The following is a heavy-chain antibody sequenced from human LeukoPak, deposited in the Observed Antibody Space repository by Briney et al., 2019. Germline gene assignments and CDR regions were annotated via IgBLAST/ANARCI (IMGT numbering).Heavy chain of an antibody. CDR3: AKGTYYDILTGPPHLFDY. Sequence: GGSLRLSCAASGFTFSSYGMHWVRQAPGKGLEWVAVISYDGSNKYYADSVKGRFTISRDNSKNTLYPQMNSLRAEDTAVYYCAKGTYYDILTGPPHLFDYWGQGTLVTVSS. V-gene: IGHV3-30*18. D-gene: IGHD3-9*01. CDR1: GFTFSSYG. CDR2: ISYDGSNK. J-gene: IGHJ4*02.